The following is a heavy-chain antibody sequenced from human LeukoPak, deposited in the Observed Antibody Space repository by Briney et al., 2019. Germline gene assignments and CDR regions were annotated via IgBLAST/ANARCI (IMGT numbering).Heavy chain of an antibody. CDR1: GFTFSSYW. Sequence: GGSLRLSCAASGFTFSSYWMTWVRQAPGKGLEWVANIKQDGSDKYYVDSVKGRFTISRDNAKNSLYLQMNSLRDEDTAVYYCARVPALTMVRGVIINPSYFDYWGQGTLVTVSS. D-gene: IGHD3-10*01. V-gene: IGHV3-7*01. CDR2: IKQDGSDK. CDR3: ARVPALTMVRGVIINPSYFDY. J-gene: IGHJ4*02.